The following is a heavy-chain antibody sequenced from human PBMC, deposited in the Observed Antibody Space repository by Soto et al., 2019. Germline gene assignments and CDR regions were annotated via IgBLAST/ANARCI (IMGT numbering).Heavy chain of an antibody. J-gene: IGHJ6*02. CDR3: ARGLADRLYYYYGMDV. CDR1: GGSFSGYY. CDR2: INHSGST. V-gene: IGHV4-34*01. D-gene: IGHD3-16*01. Sequence: PSETLSLTCAVYGGSFSGYYWSWIRQPPGKGLEWIGEINHSGSTNYNPSLKSRVTISVDTSKNQFSLKLSSVTAADTAVYYCARGLADRLYYYYGMDVWGQGNTVTVSS.